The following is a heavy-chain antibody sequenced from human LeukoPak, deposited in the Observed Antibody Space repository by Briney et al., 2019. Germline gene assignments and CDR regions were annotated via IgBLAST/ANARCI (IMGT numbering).Heavy chain of an antibody. D-gene: IGHD3-22*01. CDR3: ARGNYYDSSGYTYYFHY. J-gene: IGHJ4*02. CDR1: GFSISSGYY. CDR2: VYHTGGT. Sequence: SETLSLTCTVSGFSISSGYYWAWMRQPPGKGLEWIGSVYHTGGTYYNPSLKSRVTISVDTSRNQFSLRLSSVTAADTAVSYCARGNYYDSSGYTYYFHYWGQGTLVTVSS. V-gene: IGHV4-38-2*02.